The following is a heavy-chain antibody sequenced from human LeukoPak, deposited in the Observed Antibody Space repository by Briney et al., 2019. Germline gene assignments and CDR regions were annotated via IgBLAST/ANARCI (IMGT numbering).Heavy chain of an antibody. J-gene: IGHJ4*02. CDR3: ARGRSSGWRRQTYYFDY. D-gene: IGHD6-19*01. CDR2: INPNSGGT. Sequence: ASVKVSCKASGYTFTGYYTHWVRQAPGQGLEWMGWINPNSGGTNYAQKFQGWVTMTRDTSISTAYMELSRLRSDDTAVYYCARGRSSGWRRQTYYFDYWGQGTLVTVSS. V-gene: IGHV1-2*04. CDR1: GYTFTGYY.